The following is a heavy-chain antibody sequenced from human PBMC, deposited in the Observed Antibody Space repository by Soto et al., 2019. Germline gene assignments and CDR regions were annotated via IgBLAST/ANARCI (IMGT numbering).Heavy chain of an antibody. J-gene: IGHJ4*01. D-gene: IGHD3-22*01. CDR2: INAGNGNT. CDR3: AKDDSSGLIYY. Sequence: ASVKVSCEASGYTFTSYAMHWVRQAPGQRLEWMGWINAGNGNTKYSQKFQGRVTITRDTSASTAYMELNSLRAEDTAVYYCAKDDSSGLIYYRAQRTPVTVSA. CDR1: GYTFTSYA. V-gene: IGHV1-3*01.